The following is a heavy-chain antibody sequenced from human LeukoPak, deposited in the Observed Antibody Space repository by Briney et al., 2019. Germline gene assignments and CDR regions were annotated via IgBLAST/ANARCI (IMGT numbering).Heavy chain of an antibody. D-gene: IGHD3-22*01. V-gene: IGHV5-51*01. CDR1: GYSFTSYW. CDR2: IYPGDSDT. CDR3: AITLDYYDSSGYLDY. Sequence: GESLKISCKESGYSFTSYWIGWVRQMPGKGLEWMGIIYPGDSDTRYSPSFQGQVTISADKSISTAYLQWSSLKASDTAMYYCAITLDYYDSSGYLDYWGQGTLVTVSS. J-gene: IGHJ4*02.